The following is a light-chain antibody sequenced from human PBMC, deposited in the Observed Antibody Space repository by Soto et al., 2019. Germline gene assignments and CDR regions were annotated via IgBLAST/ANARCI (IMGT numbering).Light chain of an antibody. CDR2: KAS. J-gene: IGKJ1*01. CDR1: QSIGDW. Sequence: DIQMTQSPSTLSAFVGARVTITCQAXQSIGDWLAWYQQKPGTAPKVLIYKASTLESGVPSRFSGSGSGTEFTLTISILQPYDFATYYFQHYNSYSEAFGQGTKVDIK. CDR3: QHYNSYSEA. V-gene: IGKV1-5*03.